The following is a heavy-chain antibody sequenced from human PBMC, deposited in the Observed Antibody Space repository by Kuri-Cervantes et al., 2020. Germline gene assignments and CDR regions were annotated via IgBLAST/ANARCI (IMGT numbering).Heavy chain of an antibody. CDR1: GFTFSSYA. V-gene: IGHV3-30-3*01. Sequence: GESLKISCAASGFTFSSYAMHWVRQAPGKGPEWVAVISYDGSNKYYADSVKGRFTISRDNSKNTLYLQMNSLRAEDTAVYYCAREVDTAMVGYGMDVWGQGTTVTVSS. J-gene: IGHJ6*02. D-gene: IGHD5-18*01. CDR2: ISYDGSNK. CDR3: AREVDTAMVGYGMDV.